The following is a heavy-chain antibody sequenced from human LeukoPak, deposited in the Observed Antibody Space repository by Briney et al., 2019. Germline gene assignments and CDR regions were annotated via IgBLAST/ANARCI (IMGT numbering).Heavy chain of an antibody. CDR3: ARGEGFLVDY. V-gene: IGHV4-34*01. D-gene: IGHD3-3*01. CDR2: INHSGST. J-gene: IGHJ4*02. CDR1: GGSFSGYY. Sequence: PSETLSLTCAVHGGSFSGYYWSWIRQPPGKGLEWIGEINHSGSTNYNPSLKSRVTISVDTSKNQFSLKLSSVTAADTAVYYCARGEGFLVDYWGQGTLVTVSS.